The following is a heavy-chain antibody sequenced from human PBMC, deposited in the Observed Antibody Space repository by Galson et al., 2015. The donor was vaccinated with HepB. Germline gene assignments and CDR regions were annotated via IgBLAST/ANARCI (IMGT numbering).Heavy chain of an antibody. Sequence: SLRLSCAASGFTFSSYGMHWVRQAPGKGLEWVAVISYDGSNKYYADSVKGRFTISRDNSKNTLYLQMNSLRAEDTAVYYCATRALPYSSVWDYFDYWGQGTLVTVSS. CDR3: ATRALPYSSVWDYFDY. CDR1: GFTFSSYG. D-gene: IGHD6-19*01. V-gene: IGHV3-30*03. CDR2: ISYDGSNK. J-gene: IGHJ4*02.